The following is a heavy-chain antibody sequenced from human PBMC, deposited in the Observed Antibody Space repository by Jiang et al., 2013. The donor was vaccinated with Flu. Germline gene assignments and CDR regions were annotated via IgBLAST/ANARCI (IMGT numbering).Heavy chain of an antibody. J-gene: IGHJ4*02. CDR3: AKFSGWNWGYFDY. CDR2: ISAGGGST. CDR1: GFTFSSYA. V-gene: IGHV3-23*01. D-gene: IGHD7-27*01. Sequence: RLSCAASGFTFSSYAMSWVRRAPGKGLEWVSTISAGGGSTYYADSVKGRFTISRDNSKNTLYLQMNSLRAEDTAVYYCAKFSGWNWGYFDYWGQGTLVTVSS.